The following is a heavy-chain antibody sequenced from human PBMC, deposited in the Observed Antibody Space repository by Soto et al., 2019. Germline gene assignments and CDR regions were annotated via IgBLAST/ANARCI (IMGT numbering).Heavy chain of an antibody. CDR1: GFTFSSYS. J-gene: IGHJ4*02. CDR2: ISSSSSTI. CDR3: ARLVAPWIQLWDFDY. Sequence: EVQLVESGGGLVQPGGSLRLSCAASGFTFSSYSMNWVRQAPGKGLEWVSYISSSSSTIYYADSVKGRFTISRDNAKNSLYLQMNSLRAEDTAVYYCARLVAPWIQLWDFDYWGQGTLVTVSS. D-gene: IGHD5-18*01. V-gene: IGHV3-48*01.